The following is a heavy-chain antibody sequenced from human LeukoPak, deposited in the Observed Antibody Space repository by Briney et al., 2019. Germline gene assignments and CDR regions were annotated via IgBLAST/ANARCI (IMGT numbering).Heavy chain of an antibody. CDR3: ARGHYYYYYYMDV. CDR2: INPNSGGT. J-gene: IGHJ6*03. V-gene: IGHV1-2*02. Sequence: ASVKVSCKASGYTFTGYYMHWVRQAPGQGLEWMGWINPNSGGTNYAQKSQGRVTMTRDTSICTAYMELSRLRSDDTAVYYCARGHYYYYYYMDVWGKGTTVTVSS. CDR1: GYTFTGYY.